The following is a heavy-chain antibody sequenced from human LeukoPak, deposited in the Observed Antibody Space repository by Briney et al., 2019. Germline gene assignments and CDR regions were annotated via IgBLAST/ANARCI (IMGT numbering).Heavy chain of an antibody. CDR2: INYSGST. CDR3: ARYGSGSTWFDP. V-gene: IGHV4-30-4*08. Sequence: SQTLSLTCAVSGGSISGDDYSWGWIRQPPGKGLEWIGYINYSGSTYYNPSLKSRVTISVDTSKNQFSLKLTSVTAADTAVYYCARYGSGSTWFDPWGQGTLVTVSS. J-gene: IGHJ5*02. D-gene: IGHD3-10*01. CDR1: GGSISGDDYS.